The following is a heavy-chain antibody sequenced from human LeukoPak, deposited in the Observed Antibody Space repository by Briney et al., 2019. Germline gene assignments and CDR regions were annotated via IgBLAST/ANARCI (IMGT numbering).Heavy chain of an antibody. D-gene: IGHD1-1*01. CDR3: AKDGWDTGTDFDY. J-gene: IGHJ4*02. Sequence: GGSLRLSCAASGSTFSSYAMSWVRQAPGKGLEWVSAISGSGGSTYYADSVKGRFTISRDNSKNTLYLQMNSPRAEDTAVYYCAKDGWDTGTDFDYWGQGTLVTVSS. V-gene: IGHV3-23*01. CDR2: ISGSGGST. CDR1: GSTFSSYA.